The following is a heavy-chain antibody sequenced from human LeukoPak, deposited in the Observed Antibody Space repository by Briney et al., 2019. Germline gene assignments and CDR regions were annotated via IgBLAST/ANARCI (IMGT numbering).Heavy chain of an antibody. CDR1: GFTLSSYA. V-gene: IGHV3-64*01. CDR3: ARVGYCSSTSCCNYFDY. Sequence: PGGSLRLSCAASGFTLSSYAMHWVRQAPGKGLEYVSDISSNGGSTYYANSVKGRFTISRDNSKNTLYLQMGSLRAEDMAVYYCARVGYCSSTSCCNYFDYWGQGTLVTVSS. CDR2: ISSNGGST. J-gene: IGHJ4*02. D-gene: IGHD2-2*01.